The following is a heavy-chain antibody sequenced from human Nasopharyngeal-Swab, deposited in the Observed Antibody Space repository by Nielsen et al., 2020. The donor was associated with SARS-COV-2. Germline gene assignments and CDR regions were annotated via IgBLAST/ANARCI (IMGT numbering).Heavy chain of an antibody. Sequence: ASVKVSCKASGYTFTGYYMHWVRQAPGQGLEWMGWIVVGSGNTNYAQKFQERVTITRDTSTSTVYMELSSLRSEDTAVYYCARDQAARLSHAGYWGQGTLVTVSS. J-gene: IGHJ4*02. CDR2: IVVGSGNT. V-gene: IGHV1-46*01. CDR1: GYTFTGYY. D-gene: IGHD6-6*01. CDR3: ARDQAARLSHAGY.